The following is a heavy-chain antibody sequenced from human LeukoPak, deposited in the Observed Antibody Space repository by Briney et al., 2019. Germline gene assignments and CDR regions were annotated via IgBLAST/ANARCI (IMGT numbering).Heavy chain of an antibody. CDR2: INSDGSST. V-gene: IGHV3-74*01. CDR1: GFTFSSYW. CDR3: ARGVSGNDRGRNGFDP. D-gene: IGHD3-10*01. Sequence: GGSLRLSCAASGFTFSSYWMHWVRQAPGKGLVWVSRINSDGSSTSYADSVKGRFTISRDNAKNTLYLQMDSLRAEDTAVYYCARGVSGNDRGRNGFDPWGQGTLVTVSS. J-gene: IGHJ5*02.